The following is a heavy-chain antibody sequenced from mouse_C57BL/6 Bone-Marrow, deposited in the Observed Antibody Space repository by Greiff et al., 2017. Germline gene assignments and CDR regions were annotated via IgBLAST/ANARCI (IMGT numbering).Heavy chain of an antibody. CDR3: ASYRNYDWYFDV. V-gene: IGHV14-3*01. CDR2: IDPANGNT. J-gene: IGHJ1*03. D-gene: IGHD2-5*01. CDR1: GFNIKNTY. Sequence: VQLQQSVAELVRPGASVKLSCTASGFNIKNTYMHWVKQRPEQGLEWIGRIDPANGNTKYAPKFQGKATITADTSSNTADLQLSSRTSEDTAIYYCASYRNYDWYFDVWGTGTTVTVSS.